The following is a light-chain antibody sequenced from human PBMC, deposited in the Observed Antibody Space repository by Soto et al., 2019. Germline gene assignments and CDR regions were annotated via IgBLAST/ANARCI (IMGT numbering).Light chain of an antibody. Sequence: QSALTQPPSASGSPGQSVTISCTGTSSDVGGYNYVSWYQQHPGNAPKLMIYEVSKRPSGVPDRFSGSKSGNAASLTVSGLQAEDEADYYCSSYAGSNNLVFGRGTKVTVL. V-gene: IGLV2-8*01. CDR1: SSDVGGYNY. CDR3: SSYAGSNNLV. CDR2: EVS. J-gene: IGLJ3*02.